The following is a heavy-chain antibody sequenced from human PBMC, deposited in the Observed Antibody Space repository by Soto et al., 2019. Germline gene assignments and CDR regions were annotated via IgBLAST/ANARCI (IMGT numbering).Heavy chain of an antibody. CDR1: GGSISSYY. Sequence: QVQLQESGPGLVKPSETLSLTCTVSGGSISSYYWSWIRQPPGKGLEWIGYIYYSGSTNYNPSLTSRVTISVDTSKNQFSLKLSSVTAADTAVYYCAREGYSSNWSIYGMDVWGQGTTVTVSS. D-gene: IGHD6-13*01. V-gene: IGHV4-59*01. CDR3: AREGYSSNWSIYGMDV. CDR2: IYYSGST. J-gene: IGHJ6*02.